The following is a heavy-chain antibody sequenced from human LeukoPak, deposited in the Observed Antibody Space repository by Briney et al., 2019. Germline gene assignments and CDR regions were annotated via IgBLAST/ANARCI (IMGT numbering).Heavy chain of an antibody. CDR2: IYPGDSDT. D-gene: IGHD2-2*02. CDR1: GSSFTSYW. V-gene: IGHV5-51*01. Sequence: GESLQISCQGSGSSFTSYWIGWVRPMPGKGLEWMGIIYPGDSDTRYSPSFQGQVTISADKSISTAYLQWSSLKASDTAMYYCARWGLGYCSSTSCYTDNWFDPWGQGTLVTVSS. J-gene: IGHJ5*02. CDR3: ARWGLGYCSSTSCYTDNWFDP.